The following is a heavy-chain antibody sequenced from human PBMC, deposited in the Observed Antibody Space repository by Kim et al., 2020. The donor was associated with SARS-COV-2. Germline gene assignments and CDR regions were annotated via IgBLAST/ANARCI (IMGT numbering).Heavy chain of an antibody. D-gene: IGHD2-21*02. V-gene: IGHV1-46*01. CDR1: GYTFTSYY. J-gene: IGHJ3*02. Sequence: ASVKVSCKASGYTFTSYYMHWVRQAPGQGLEWMGIINPSGGSTSYAQKFQGRVTMTRDTSTSTVYMELSSLRSEDTAVYYCASRGVTVVTPVSAFDIWGQGTMVTVSS. CDR3: ASRGVTVVTPVSAFDI. CDR2: INPSGGST.